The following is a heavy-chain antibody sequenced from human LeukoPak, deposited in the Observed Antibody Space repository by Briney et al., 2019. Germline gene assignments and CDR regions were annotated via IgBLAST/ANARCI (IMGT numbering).Heavy chain of an antibody. V-gene: IGHV4-4*02. J-gene: IGHJ4*02. D-gene: IGHD1-1*01. CDR1: GGSISSSNW. CDR2: IYHSGST. Sequence: SETLSLTCAVSGGSISSSNWWSWVRQPPGKGPEWIGEIYHSGSTNYNPSLKSRVTISVDKSKNQFSLKLSSATAADTAVYYCARAGPTGGFDYWGQGTLVTVSS. CDR3: ARAGPTGGFDY.